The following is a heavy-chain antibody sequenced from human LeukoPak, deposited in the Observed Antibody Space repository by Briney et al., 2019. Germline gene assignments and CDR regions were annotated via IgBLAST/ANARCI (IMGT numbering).Heavy chain of an antibody. Sequence: GGSLRLSCAASGFTFSSFAMSWVRQAPGKGLEWVSGFSETNSGIYYADSVKGRFTISRDNSRNTLYLQMNSLRAEDTAVYYCARCGDSSGYYSHYYYYYGMDVWGQGTTVTVSS. CDR2: FSETNSGI. CDR1: GFTFSSFA. J-gene: IGHJ6*02. D-gene: IGHD3-22*01. V-gene: IGHV3-23*01. CDR3: ARCGDSSGYYSHYYYYYGMDV.